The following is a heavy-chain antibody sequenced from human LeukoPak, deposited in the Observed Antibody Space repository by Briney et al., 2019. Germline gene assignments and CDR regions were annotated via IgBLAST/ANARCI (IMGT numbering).Heavy chain of an antibody. D-gene: IGHD2-15*01. J-gene: IGHJ4*02. CDR3: AKARRYCSGGSCYPIDY. CDR1: GFTFSSYG. V-gene: IGHV3-23*01. Sequence: GGSLRLSCAASGFTFSSYGMSWVRQAPGKGLEWVSAISGSGGSTYYADSVKGRFTISRDNSKNTLYLQMNSLRAEDTAVYYCAKARRYCSGGSCYPIDYWGQGTLVTVSS. CDR2: ISGSGGST.